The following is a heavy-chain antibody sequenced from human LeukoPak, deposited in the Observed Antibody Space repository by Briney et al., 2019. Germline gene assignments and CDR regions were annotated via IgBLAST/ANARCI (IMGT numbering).Heavy chain of an antibody. D-gene: IGHD6-19*01. V-gene: IGHV3-7*01. J-gene: IGHJ6*02. CDR2: LKQDGSEK. Sequence: GGSLRLSCAASGFTFSSYWMSWVRQAPGKGLEWVANLKQDGSEKYYVDSVKGRFTISRDNAKNSLYLQMNSLRAEDTAVYYCAREYSSGWYDDARGYYYYGMDVWGQGTTVTVSS. CDR1: GFTFSSYW. CDR3: AREYSSGWYDDARGYYYYGMDV.